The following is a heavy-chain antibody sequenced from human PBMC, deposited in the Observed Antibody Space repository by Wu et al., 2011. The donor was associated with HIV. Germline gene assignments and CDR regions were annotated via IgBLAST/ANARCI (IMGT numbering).Heavy chain of an antibody. V-gene: IGHV1-69*06. J-gene: IGHJ6*03. CDR2: SIPIFETA. Sequence: QVQLVQSGAEVKKPGSSVKVSCKASGGTFSSYAISWVRQAPGQGLEWMGGSIPIFETANYAQKFQGRVTITADKSTSTAHMELSSLRSEDTAVYYCARATGTTSPYYYFYMDVWGKGTTVTVSS. CDR3: ARATGTTSPYYYFYMDV. D-gene: IGHD1-1*01. CDR1: GGTFSSYA.